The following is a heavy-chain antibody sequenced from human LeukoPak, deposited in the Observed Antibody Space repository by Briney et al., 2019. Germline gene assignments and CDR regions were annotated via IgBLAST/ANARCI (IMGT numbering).Heavy chain of an antibody. CDR2: IYHSGST. J-gene: IGHJ5*02. CDR1: GYSISSGCN. CDR3: ARAPGWQQLFWFDP. Sequence: SESLSLTCAVSGYSISSGCNWGWMRQPPGRGREWIGIIYHSGSTYYNPSLKSRVTISVSTSKHQISLKLRTETAAAAAVSYCARAPGWQQLFWFDPLGQGTLVTVSS. D-gene: IGHD6-13*01. V-gene: IGHV4-38-2*01.